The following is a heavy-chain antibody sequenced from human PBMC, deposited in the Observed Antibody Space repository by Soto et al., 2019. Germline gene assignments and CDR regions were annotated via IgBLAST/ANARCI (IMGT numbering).Heavy chain of an antibody. CDR3: ARTSGYYFYDY. D-gene: IGHD3-3*01. CDR1: GYTFTSYD. CDR2: MNPNSGNT. J-gene: IGHJ4*02. Sequence: GASVKVSCKASGYTFTSYDINWVRQATEQGFEWMGWMNPNSGNTGYAQKFQGRVTITRDTSASTAYMELSSLRSEDTAVYYCARTSGYYFYDYWGQGTLVTVSS. V-gene: IGHV1-8*01.